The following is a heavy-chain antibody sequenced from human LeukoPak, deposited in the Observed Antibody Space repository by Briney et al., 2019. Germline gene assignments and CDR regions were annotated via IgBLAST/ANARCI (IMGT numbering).Heavy chain of an antibody. J-gene: IGHJ4*02. CDR3: AKDAFNWGRPYFDY. Sequence: SETLSLTCTVSGGSISSYYWSWIRQPPGKGLEWIGYIYYSGSTNYNPSLKSRVTISVDTSKNQFSLKLSSVTAAVTAVYYCAKDAFNWGRPYFDYWGQGTLVTVSS. D-gene: IGHD7-27*01. V-gene: IGHV4-59*01. CDR1: GGSISSYY. CDR2: IYYSGST.